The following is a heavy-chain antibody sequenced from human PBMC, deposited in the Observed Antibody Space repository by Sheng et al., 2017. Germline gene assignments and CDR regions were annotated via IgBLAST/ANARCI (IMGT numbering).Heavy chain of an antibody. J-gene: IGHJ4*02. CDR2: ISSSGSTI. Sequence: DVQLVESGGGLAQPGGSLRLSCEASGFSFSSYEMNWVRQAPGKGLEWITYISSSGSTIYYAASVKGRFSISRDNAKNLLYLQMDSLRVDDTAIYYCARGDTVMVHKTGSALDHWGQGTLVTVSS. V-gene: IGHV3-48*03. CDR1: GFSFSSYE. D-gene: IGHD5-18*01. CDR3: ARGDTVMVHKTGSALDH.